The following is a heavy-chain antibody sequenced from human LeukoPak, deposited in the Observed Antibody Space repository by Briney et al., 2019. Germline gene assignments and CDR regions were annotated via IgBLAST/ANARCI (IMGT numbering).Heavy chain of an antibody. D-gene: IGHD2-15*01. CDR2: INPNSGGT. J-gene: IGHJ5*02. CDR1: GYTFTGYY. Sequence: GASVKVSCKASGYTFTGYYMHWVRQAPGQGLEWMGWINPNSGGTNYAQKFQGRVTMTRDTSTSTAYMDLGSLTFDDTAVYYCARGGCSGGSCYSSWFDPWGQGTLVTVSS. CDR3: ARGGCSGGSCYSSWFDP. V-gene: IGHV1-2*02.